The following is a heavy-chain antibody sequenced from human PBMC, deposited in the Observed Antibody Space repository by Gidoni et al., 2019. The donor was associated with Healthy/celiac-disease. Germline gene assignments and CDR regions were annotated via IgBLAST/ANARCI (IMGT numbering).Heavy chain of an antibody. CDR2: ISGSGGST. CDR3: AKVHYYDSSGHYYFDY. V-gene: IGHV3-23*01. CDR1: GFTLSSYA. D-gene: IGHD3-22*01. Sequence: EVQLLESGGGLVQPGGSLRLSCAASGFTLSSYAMSWVRQAPGKGLEWVSAISGSGGSTYYADSVKGRFTISRDNSKNTLYLQMNSLRAEDTAVYYCAKVHYYDSSGHYYFDYWGQGTLVTVSS. J-gene: IGHJ4*02.